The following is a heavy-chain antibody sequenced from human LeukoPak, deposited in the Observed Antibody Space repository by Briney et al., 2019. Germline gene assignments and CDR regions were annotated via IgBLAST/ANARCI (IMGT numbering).Heavy chain of an antibody. CDR1: RFTVSSNY. J-gene: IGHJ4*02. CDR2: IYSDGST. Sequence: GGSLRLSCAASRFTVSSNYMSWVRQAPGKGLEWVSVIYSDGSTYYADSVKGRFTISRDNSKNTLYLQMNSLRAEDTAVYYCARGPRGDGYNDYWGQGTLVTVSS. D-gene: IGHD5-24*01. V-gene: IGHV3-53*01. CDR3: ARGPRGDGYNDY.